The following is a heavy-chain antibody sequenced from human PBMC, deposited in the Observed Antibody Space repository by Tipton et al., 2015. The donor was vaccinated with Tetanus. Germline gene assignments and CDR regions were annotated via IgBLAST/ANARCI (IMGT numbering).Heavy chain of an antibody. CDR3: AAESARGNNWFDP. CDR2: ISNRGNS. Sequence: LRLSCTVSGGSINTGDFLWTWIRQHPRTGLEWIGYISNRGNSYSNPSLKGRVSLSVDKSASQFSLRLTSVTSADSAVYYCAAESARGNNWFDPWGQGVLDDVSS. V-gene: IGHV4-31*03. CDR1: GGSINTGDFL. J-gene: IGHJ5*02.